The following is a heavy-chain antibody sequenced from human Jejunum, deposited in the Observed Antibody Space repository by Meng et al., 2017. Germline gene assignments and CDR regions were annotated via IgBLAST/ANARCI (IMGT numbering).Heavy chain of an antibody. CDR2: IYNGGST. CDR3: AGPLGY. CDR1: DFIVTSDY. Sequence: GGSLRLSCAASDFIVTSDYMFWVRQAPGKGLEWVSVIYNGGSTFHTDSVKGRFTISSDISKNTLHLQMNSLRAADTAVYYCAGPLGYWGQGTLVTVSS. V-gene: IGHV3-53*01. J-gene: IGHJ4*02. D-gene: IGHD3-10*01.